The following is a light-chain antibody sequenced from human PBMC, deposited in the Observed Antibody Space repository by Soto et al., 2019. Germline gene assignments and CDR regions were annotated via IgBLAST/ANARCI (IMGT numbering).Light chain of an antibody. CDR3: SSYAGSNTYVV. J-gene: IGLJ2*01. V-gene: IGLV2-8*01. CDR1: SSDVGGYNY. Sequence: QSALTQPPSASGSPGQSVTISCTGTSSDVGGYNYVSWYQQHPGKAPKLMIYEVFKRPSGVPDRFSGSTSGNTASLTVSGLQAEDEADYYCSSYAGSNTYVVFGGGTKVTVL. CDR2: EVF.